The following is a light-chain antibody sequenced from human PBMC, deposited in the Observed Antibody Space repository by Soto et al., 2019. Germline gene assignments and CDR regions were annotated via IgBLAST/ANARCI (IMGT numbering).Light chain of an antibody. V-gene: IGLV2-14*03. CDR1: SSDVGAYNF. Sequence: QSALTQPASVSGSPGQSITISCTGTSSDVGAYNFVSWHQQHPGKAPKLMIYNVYDRPSGISYRFSGSKSGNTASLTISGLQGEDEADYYCCSYAGSSWIFGGGTKLTVL. CDR3: CSYAGSSWI. CDR2: NVY. J-gene: IGLJ2*01.